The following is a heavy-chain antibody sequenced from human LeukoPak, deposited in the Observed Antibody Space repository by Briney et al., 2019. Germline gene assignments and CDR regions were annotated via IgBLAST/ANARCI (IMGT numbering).Heavy chain of an antibody. J-gene: IGHJ4*02. V-gene: IGHV4-39*01. CDR2: IYYSGST. D-gene: IGHD5-18*01. Sequence: SETLSLTCTVSGGSISSSSYYWGWIRQSPGKGLEWIGSIYYSGSTYCNPSLKSRVTISADMSKNQFSLKLSSVTAADTAVYYCARRAYTAMAPWGPFWGQGTLVTVSS. CDR1: GGSISSSSYY. CDR3: ARRAYTAMAPWGPF.